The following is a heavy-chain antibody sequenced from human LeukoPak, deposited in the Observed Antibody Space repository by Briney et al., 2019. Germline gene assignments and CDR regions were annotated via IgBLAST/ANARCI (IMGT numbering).Heavy chain of an antibody. D-gene: IGHD3-10*01. CDR2: VYDSGNT. V-gene: IGHV4-31*03. Sequence: SETLSLTCPVPGDSISRHLYFWSWIRHYPGKGLEWIGYVYDSGNTYVNPSLESRVSMSLDTSQYLFSLRLTSVTAADTAMYYCARLHGDYASGTPPFDMWGQGTLVTVSS. CDR1: GDSISRHLYF. J-gene: IGHJ4*02. CDR3: ARLHGDYASGTPPFDM.